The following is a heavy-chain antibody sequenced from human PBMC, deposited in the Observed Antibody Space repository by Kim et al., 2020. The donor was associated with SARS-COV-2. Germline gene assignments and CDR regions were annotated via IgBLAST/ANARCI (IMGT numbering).Heavy chain of an antibody. CDR1: GGSISSGGYY. J-gene: IGHJ5*02. CDR3: ARGDIIAAAGLNWFDP. V-gene: IGHV4-31*03. Sequence: SETLSLTCTVSGGSISSGGYYWSWIRQHPGKGLEWIGYIYYSGGTYYNPSLKSRLTISLDTSKNQFSLKLSSVTAADTAVYYCARGDIIAAAGLNWFDPWGQGTLVTVSS. D-gene: IGHD6-13*01. CDR2: IYYSGGT.